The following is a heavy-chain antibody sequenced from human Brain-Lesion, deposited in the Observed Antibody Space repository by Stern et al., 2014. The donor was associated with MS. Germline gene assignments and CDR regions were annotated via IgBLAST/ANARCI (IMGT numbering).Heavy chain of an antibody. CDR2: IYASGST. Sequence: QVQLVQSGPGLVKPSQTLSLTCSVSGGSISSGSYYWNWIRQPAGKGLEWIGRIYASGSTNYSPSLKSRVFISGDTSKNQFSLKLSSVTAADAAMYYCVGETGGYTYGDTDFFDFWGQGTLVTVSS. V-gene: IGHV4-61*02. CDR1: GGSISSGSYY. J-gene: IGHJ4*02. CDR3: VGETGGYTYGDTDFFDF. D-gene: IGHD5-18*01.